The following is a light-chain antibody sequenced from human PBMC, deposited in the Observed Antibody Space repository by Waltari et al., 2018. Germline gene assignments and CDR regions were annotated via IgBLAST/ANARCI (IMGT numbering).Light chain of an antibody. V-gene: IGLV2-8*01. CDR2: EVS. J-gene: IGLJ2*01. CDR1: TRAVGPYSS. Sequence: QSALTQPPSASGSPGQSVTISCPGTTRAVGPYSSVSWYQHHPGKAPKLLISEVSKRPSGVPDRFSGSRAGNTASLTVSGLQAEDEADYYCSSYAGSNNLVFGGGTKLTVL. CDR3: SSYAGSNNLV.